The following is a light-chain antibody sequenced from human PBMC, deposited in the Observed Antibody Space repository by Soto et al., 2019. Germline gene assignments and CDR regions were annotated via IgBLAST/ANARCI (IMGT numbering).Light chain of an antibody. CDR1: QSVSSN. J-gene: IGKJ4*01. Sequence: EIVMTQSPATLSVSPGERATLSCRASQSVSSNLAWYQHKPGQAPRLLIYGASTRATGIPARFSGSGSGTEFTLTINSLQSEDFAVYYCQHFNNWPLTFGGGTMVDIK. CDR3: QHFNNWPLT. V-gene: IGKV3-15*01. CDR2: GAS.